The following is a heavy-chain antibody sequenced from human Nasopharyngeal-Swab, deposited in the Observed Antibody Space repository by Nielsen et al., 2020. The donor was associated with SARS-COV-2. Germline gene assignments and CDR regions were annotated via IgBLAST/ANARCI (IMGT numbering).Heavy chain of an antibody. D-gene: IGHD1-14*01. J-gene: IGHJ6*02. CDR2: IYTSGST. Sequence: WIRQPPGKGLEWIGRIYTSGSTNYNPSLKSRVTISVDTSKNQFSLKLSSVTAADTAVYYCARPTTLGYYYGMDVWGQGTTVTVSS. CDR3: ARPTTLGYYYGMDV. V-gene: IGHV4-4*07.